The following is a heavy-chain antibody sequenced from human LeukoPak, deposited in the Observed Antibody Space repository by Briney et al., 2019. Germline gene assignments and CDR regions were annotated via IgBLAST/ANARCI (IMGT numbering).Heavy chain of an antibody. D-gene: IGHD3-9*01. CDR3: ARGGCRYYDILTGYPPYYYYYMDV. Sequence: GASVKVSCKASGYTFTGYYMHWVRQAPGQGLEWMGWINPNSGGTNYAQKFQGRVTMTRDTSISTAYMELSRLRSDDTAVYYCARGGCRYYDILTGYPPYYYYYMDVWGKGTTVTVSS. CDR1: GYTFTGYY. CDR2: INPNSGGT. V-gene: IGHV1-2*02. J-gene: IGHJ6*03.